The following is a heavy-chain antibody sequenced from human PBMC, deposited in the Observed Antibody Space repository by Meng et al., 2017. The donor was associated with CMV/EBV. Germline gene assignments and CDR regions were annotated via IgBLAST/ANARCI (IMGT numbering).Heavy chain of an antibody. CDR2: IKEEGSGT. J-gene: IGHJ4*02. Sequence: GGSLRLSCAASGFTFSSYWMCWVRQAPGKGLGWVSSIKEEGSGTNYEDSVRGRFTISRDNAKNSLYLQMNSLRAEDTAVYYCARAEGVVITTSWVYWGQGTLVTVSS. V-gene: IGHV3-7*01. CDR1: GFTFSSYW. D-gene: IGHD3-22*01. CDR3: ARAEGVVITTSWVY.